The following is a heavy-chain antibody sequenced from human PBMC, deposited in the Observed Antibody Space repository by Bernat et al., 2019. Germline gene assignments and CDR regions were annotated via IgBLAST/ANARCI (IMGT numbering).Heavy chain of an antibody. D-gene: IGHD4-17*01. CDR1: GGSISSYY. V-gene: IGHV4-59*08. CDR3: ASLYGDYDWFDP. Sequence: QVQLQESGPGLVKPSETLSLACTVSGGSISSYYWSWIRQPPGKGLECIGYIYNTGRTNYNPSLKGRVTISVDTSKNQFSLTLTSVTAADTAVNYCASLYGDYDWFDPWGQGTLVTVSS. CDR2: IYNTGRT. J-gene: IGHJ5*02.